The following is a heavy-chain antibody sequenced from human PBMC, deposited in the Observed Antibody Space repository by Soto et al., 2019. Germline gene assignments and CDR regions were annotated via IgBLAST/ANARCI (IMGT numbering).Heavy chain of an antibody. J-gene: IGHJ6*02. CDR3: ARIEMVRGVSAVDV. V-gene: IGHV2-70*01. CDR1: GFSLSTSGMC. Sequence: GSGPTLVNPTQTLTLTCTFSGFSLSTSGMCVSWIRQPPGKALEWLALIDWDDDKYYSTSLKTRLTISKDTSKNQVVLTMTNMDPVDTATYYCARIEMVRGVSAVDVWGQGTTVTVSS. D-gene: IGHD3-10*01. CDR2: IDWDDDK.